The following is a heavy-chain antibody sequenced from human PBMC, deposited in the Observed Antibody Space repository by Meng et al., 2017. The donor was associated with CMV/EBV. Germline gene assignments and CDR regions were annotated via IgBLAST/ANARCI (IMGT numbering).Heavy chain of an antibody. CDR3: ARLIRTHYYDSSGYERGY. D-gene: IGHD3-22*01. V-gene: IGHV4-39*01. CDR2: IYYSGST. J-gene: IGHJ4*02. Sequence: SETLSLTCTVSGGSISSSSYYWGWIRQPPGKGLEWVGSIYYSGSTYYNPSLKSRVTISVDTSKNQFTLKLNSVTAADTAVYYCARLIRTHYYDSSGYERGYWGQGTLVTVSS. CDR1: GGSISSSSYY.